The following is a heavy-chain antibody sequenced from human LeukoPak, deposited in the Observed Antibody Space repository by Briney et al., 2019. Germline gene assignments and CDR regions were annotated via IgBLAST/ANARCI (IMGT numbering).Heavy chain of an antibody. Sequence: ASVKVSCKASGYTFTGYYTHWVRQAPGQGLEWMGWINPNSGGTNYAQKFQGRVTMTRDTSISTAYMELSRLRSDDTAVYYCASTMVRGALAYYFDYWGQGTLVTVSS. CDR2: INPNSGGT. CDR1: GYTFTGYY. D-gene: IGHD3-10*01. CDR3: ASTMVRGALAYYFDY. V-gene: IGHV1-2*02. J-gene: IGHJ4*02.